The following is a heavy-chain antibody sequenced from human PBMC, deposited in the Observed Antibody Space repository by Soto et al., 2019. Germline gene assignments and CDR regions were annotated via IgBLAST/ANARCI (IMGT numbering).Heavy chain of an antibody. CDR3: AGDNGYSSSWFKAFRH. V-gene: IGHV1-18*01. D-gene: IGHD6-13*01. CDR2: ISAYNGNT. CDR1: GYTFTSYG. Sequence: QVQLVQSGAEVKKPGASVKVSCKASGYTFTSYGISWVRQAPGQGLEWMGWISAYNGNTNYAQKLQGRVTMTTDTSTSTAYIELRRLRCDDTAVYYCAGDNGYSSSWFKAFRHWGQGTLVTGSS. J-gene: IGHJ1*01.